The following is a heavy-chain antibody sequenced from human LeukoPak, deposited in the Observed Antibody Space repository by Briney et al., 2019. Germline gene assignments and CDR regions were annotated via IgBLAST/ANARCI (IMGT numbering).Heavy chain of an antibody. CDR1: GYTFKTYY. Sequence: ASVKVSCKASGYTFKTYYMHWVRQAPRQGLEWIGIINPTTVDADSIQKFQDRLTITRDTSTSTAYMDLSGLKSEDAAVYYCARDSERLLRGYYFDNWGQGTLVTVSS. J-gene: IGHJ4*02. CDR3: ARDSERLLRGYYFDN. V-gene: IGHV1-46*02. CDR2: INPTTVDA. D-gene: IGHD2-21*02.